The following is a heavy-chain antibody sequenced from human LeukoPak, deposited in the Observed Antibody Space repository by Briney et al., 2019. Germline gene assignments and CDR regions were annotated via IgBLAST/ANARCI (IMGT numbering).Heavy chain of an antibody. V-gene: IGHV4-59*01. D-gene: IGHD6-19*01. J-gene: IGHJ4*02. CDR1: GGSISSNY. CDR2: IYYSGST. Sequence: SETLSLTCTVAGGSISSNYWSWIRQPPGKGLEWIGHIYYSGSTNYNPSLKSRVTISVDTSKNQFPLKLSSVTAADTAVYYCAREDNSSGNDYWGQGTLVTVSS. CDR3: AREDNSSGNDY.